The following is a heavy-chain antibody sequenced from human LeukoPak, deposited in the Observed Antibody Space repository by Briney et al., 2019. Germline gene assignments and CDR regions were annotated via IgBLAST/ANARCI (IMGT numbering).Heavy chain of an antibody. CDR1: GGTFSSYA. D-gene: IGHD3-10*01. Sequence: SVKVSCKASGGTFSSYAICWVRQAPGQGLEWMGRIIPIFGTANYAQKFQGRVTITTDESTSTAYMELSSLRSEDTAVYYCASGGSGSYYNEPVDYWGQGTLVTVSS. J-gene: IGHJ4*02. CDR3: ASGGSGSYYNEPVDY. CDR2: IIPIFGTA. V-gene: IGHV1-69*05.